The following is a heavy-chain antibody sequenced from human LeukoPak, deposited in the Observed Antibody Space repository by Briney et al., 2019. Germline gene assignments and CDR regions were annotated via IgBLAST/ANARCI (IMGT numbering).Heavy chain of an antibody. CDR2: ISAYNGNT. Sequence: ASVKVSCKASGYTFTSYYMHWVRQAPGQGLEWMGWISAYNGNTNYAQKLQGRVTMTTDTSASTAYMELSRLRSDDTAVYYCARGEDSSSWWPPGGLLFDYWGQGTLVTVSS. J-gene: IGHJ4*02. CDR1: GYTFTSYY. D-gene: IGHD6-13*01. CDR3: ARGEDSSSWWPPGGLLFDY. V-gene: IGHV1-18*04.